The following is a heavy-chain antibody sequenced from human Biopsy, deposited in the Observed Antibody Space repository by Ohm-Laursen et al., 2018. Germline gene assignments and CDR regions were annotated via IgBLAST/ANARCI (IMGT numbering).Heavy chain of an antibody. CDR3: ARATNSTGWPYYYFYGMDV. CDR1: GGSISSDY. D-gene: IGHD2/OR15-2a*01. CDR2: IYCSGST. Sequence: SETLSLTCTVSGGSISSDYWSWIRQTPGKGLEWIGYIYCSGSTNYNPPLKSRVTISVDTSKNQFSLRLNSVTAADTAVYYCARATNSTGWPYYYFYGMDVWGQGTTVTVSS. J-gene: IGHJ6*02. V-gene: IGHV4-59*01.